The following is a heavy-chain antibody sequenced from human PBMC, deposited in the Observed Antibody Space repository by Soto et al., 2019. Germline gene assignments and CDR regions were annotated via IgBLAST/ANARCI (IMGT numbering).Heavy chain of an antibody. V-gene: IGHV1-18*01. CDR1: GYTFTSYG. D-gene: IGHD2-2*01. Sequence: QVQLVQSGAEVKKPGASVKVSCKASGYTFTSYGISWVRQAPGQGLEWMGWISAYNGNTNYAQKLQGRVTMTTDTATSTAYLALRSLRSDDTAVYYCARDGIVVVPAATYYGMAVWGQGTTVTVSS. CDR3: ARDGIVVVPAATYYGMAV. CDR2: ISAYNGNT. J-gene: IGHJ6*02.